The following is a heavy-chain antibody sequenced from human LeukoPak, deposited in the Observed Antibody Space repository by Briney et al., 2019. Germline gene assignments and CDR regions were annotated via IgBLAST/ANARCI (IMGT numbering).Heavy chain of an antibody. V-gene: IGHV4-61*01. CDR1: GGSVSSGSYY. Sequence: SETLSLTCTVSGGSVSSGSYYWSWIRQPPGKGLEWIGYIYYSGSTNYNPSLKSRVTISVDTSKNQFSLKLSSVTAADTAVYYCARGKYSYGPGGDYWGQGTLVTVPS. CDR3: ARGKYSYGPGGDY. J-gene: IGHJ4*02. D-gene: IGHD5-18*01. CDR2: IYYSGST.